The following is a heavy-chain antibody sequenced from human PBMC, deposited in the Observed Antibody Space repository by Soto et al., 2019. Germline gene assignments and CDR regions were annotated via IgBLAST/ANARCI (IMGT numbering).Heavy chain of an antibody. D-gene: IGHD3-16*01. J-gene: IGHJ4*01. Sequence: GGSLRLSCAASGFTFTNCGIHWVRLAPGKGLEWVAVISYDGSNKSYADSVKGRFTISRDTSENTLYLRMDKLRVEDTAVYFCVSRIPSWVFDYWGQGTLVTVSS. CDR2: ISYDGSNK. CDR1: GFTFTNCG. CDR3: VSRIPSWVFDY. V-gene: IGHV3-30*03.